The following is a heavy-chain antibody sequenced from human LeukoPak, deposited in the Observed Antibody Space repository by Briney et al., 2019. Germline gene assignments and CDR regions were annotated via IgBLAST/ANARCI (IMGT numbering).Heavy chain of an antibody. J-gene: IGHJ3*02. CDR2: IQNRGST. V-gene: IGHV4-59*01. CDR3: ARDRPGIAVAGDAFDI. CDR1: GGSISSYY. D-gene: IGHD6-19*01. Sequence: PSETLSLTCTVSGGSISSYYWSWIRQPPGKGLEWIGYIQNRGSTNYNPALKSRVTISVDTSKNQFSLKLRSVAAADTAVYYCARDRPGIAVAGDAFDIWGRGTMVIVSS.